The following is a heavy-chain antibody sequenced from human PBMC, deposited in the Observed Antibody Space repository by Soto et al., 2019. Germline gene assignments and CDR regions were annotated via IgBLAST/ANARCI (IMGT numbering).Heavy chain of an antibody. CDR1: GGSISSGGYY. CDR3: ALTPRRYSSSDLRFDY. J-gene: IGHJ4*02. D-gene: IGHD6-6*01. V-gene: IGHV4-31*03. Sequence: SETLSLTCTVSGGSISSGGYYWSWIRQHPGKGLEWIGYIYYSGSTYYNPSLKSRVTISVDTSKNQFSLKLSSVTAADTAVYYCALTPRRYSSSDLRFDYWGQGTLVTVSS. CDR2: IYYSGST.